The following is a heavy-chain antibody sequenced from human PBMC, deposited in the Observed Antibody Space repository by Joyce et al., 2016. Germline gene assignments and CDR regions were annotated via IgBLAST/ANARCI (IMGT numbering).Heavy chain of an antibody. CDR2: LSSSSSYI. CDR1: GFTFSSYM. V-gene: IGHV3-21*01. J-gene: IGHJ4*02. Sequence: EVQLVESGGGLVKPGGSLRLSCAASGFTFSSYMMSWVHQAPGKGLEWVSSLSSSSSYIKYTDSVKGRFTISRDNAKNSLYLQMNSLRVEDTAVYYCARSSYTNGIFDYWGQGTLVTVSS. D-gene: IGHD2-8*01. CDR3: ARSSYTNGIFDY.